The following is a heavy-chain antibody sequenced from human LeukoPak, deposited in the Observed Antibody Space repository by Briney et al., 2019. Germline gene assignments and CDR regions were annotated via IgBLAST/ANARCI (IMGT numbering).Heavy chain of an antibody. V-gene: IGHV4-34*01. CDR2: IYYSGST. CDR1: GGSFSGYY. CDR3: ARLTHFNTAMVYNYFDY. J-gene: IGHJ4*02. Sequence: PSETLSLTCVVSGGSFSGYYWSWIRQPPGKGLEWIGSIYYSGSTYYNPSLKSRVTISVDTSKNQSSLKLNSVTAADTAVYYCARLTHFNTAMVYNYFDYWGQGTLVTVSS. D-gene: IGHD5-18*01.